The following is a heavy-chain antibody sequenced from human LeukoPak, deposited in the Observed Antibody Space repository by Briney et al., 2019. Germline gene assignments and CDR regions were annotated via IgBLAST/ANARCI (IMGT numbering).Heavy chain of an antibody. V-gene: IGHV3-30*03. D-gene: IGHD1-7*01. CDR3: AREGMGTSFSAWFDP. CDR2: ISSDERTD. J-gene: IGHJ5*02. Sequence: PGGSLRLSCGASGFTFSIYGMHWIRQAPGKGLEWVAVISSDERTDYYSDSVRGRFTVSRDNSKNTLYLQLNSLRAEDTAVYYCAREGMGTSFSAWFDPWGQGTLVTVSS. CDR1: GFTFSIYG.